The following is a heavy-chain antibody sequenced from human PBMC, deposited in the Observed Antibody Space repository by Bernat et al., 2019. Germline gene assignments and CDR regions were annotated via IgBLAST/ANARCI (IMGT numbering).Heavy chain of an antibody. CDR2: ISSSSTI. V-gene: IGHV3-48*01. CDR3: AVHGSGAIDY. D-gene: IGHD3-10*01. Sequence: EVQLVESGGGLVQPGGSLRLSCAASGFTFSSYSMNWVRQAPGKGLEWVSYISSSSTIYYADSVKGRFTISRDNAKNSLYLQMNSLRAEDTAVYYCAVHGSGAIDYWGQGTLVTVSS. J-gene: IGHJ4*02. CDR1: GFTFSSYS.